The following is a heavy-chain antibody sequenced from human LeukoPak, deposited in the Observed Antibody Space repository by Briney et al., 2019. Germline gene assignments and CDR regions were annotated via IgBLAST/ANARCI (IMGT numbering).Heavy chain of an antibody. CDR3: ARVYYSSSYDYWYFDL. CDR2: IYYSGST. J-gene: IGHJ2*01. CDR1: GGSIRSYY. V-gene: IGHV4-59*01. Sequence: SETLSLTCTVSGGSIRSYYWSWIRQPPGKGLEWIGYIYYSGSTNYNPSLKSRVTISVDTSKNQFSLKLSSVTAADTAVYYCARVYYSSSYDYWYFDLWGRGTLVTVSS. D-gene: IGHD6-13*01.